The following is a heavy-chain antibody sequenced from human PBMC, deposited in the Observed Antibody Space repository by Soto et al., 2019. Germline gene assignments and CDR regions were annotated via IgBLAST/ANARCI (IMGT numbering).Heavy chain of an antibody. J-gene: IGHJ3*02. CDR2: IFYDGTEK. V-gene: IGHV3-33*01. D-gene: IGHD3-16*01. CDR1: GFTFRQYG. CDR3: VRGWGSLIHPSCLYI. Sequence: QVQLVESGGGVFQPGTSLRLSCAASGFTFRQYGMHWVRQAPGKGLDWVAVIFYDGTEKYYADSVKGRFTISRDNPGNMVYLQMNSLRAEDTAVYYCVRGWGSLIHPSCLYIWGQGTTVVVSS.